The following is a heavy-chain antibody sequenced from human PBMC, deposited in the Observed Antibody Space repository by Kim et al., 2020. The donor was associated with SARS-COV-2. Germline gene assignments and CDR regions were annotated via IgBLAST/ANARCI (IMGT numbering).Heavy chain of an antibody. J-gene: IGHJ4*01. Sequence: GGSLRLSCAASGFTFSSYWMSWVRQAPGKGLEWVANIKHDGSAKYYVDSVKGRFIISRDNAKNSLYLQMNSLRAEDTAVYYCAREGGVVGASDYWGQGTLVTVSS. CDR1: GFTFSSYW. CDR3: AREGGVVGASDY. CDR2: IKHDGSAK. D-gene: IGHD1-26*01. V-gene: IGHV3-7*01.